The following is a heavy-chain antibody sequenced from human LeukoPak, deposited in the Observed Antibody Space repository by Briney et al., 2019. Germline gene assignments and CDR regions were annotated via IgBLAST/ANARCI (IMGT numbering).Heavy chain of an antibody. CDR2: MYSGGST. Sequence: GGSLRLSCAASGFTVSSNYMNWVRQAPGKGLEWVSVMYSGGSTFYGDSVKGRFTISRDNSMNTLYLQMNSLRVDDTAVYYCAREIDYGEVSSDYWGQGTLVTVSS. CDR3: AREIDYGEVSSDY. D-gene: IGHD4-17*01. J-gene: IGHJ4*02. CDR1: GFTVSSNY. V-gene: IGHV3-66*01.